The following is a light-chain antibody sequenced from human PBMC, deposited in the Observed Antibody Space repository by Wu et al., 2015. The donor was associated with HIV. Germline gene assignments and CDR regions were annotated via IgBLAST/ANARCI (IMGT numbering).Light chain of an antibody. CDR3: QQRSNWPPET. Sequence: EIVLTQSPATLSLSPGESATLSCRASQSINNYLAWYQQKPGQAPRLLIYDASKRAIGIPARFSGSGSGTDFTLTISSLKPEDFAVYYCQQRSNWPPETFGPGTKLDIK. CDR1: QSINNY. CDR2: DAS. J-gene: IGKJ2*01. V-gene: IGKV3-11*01.